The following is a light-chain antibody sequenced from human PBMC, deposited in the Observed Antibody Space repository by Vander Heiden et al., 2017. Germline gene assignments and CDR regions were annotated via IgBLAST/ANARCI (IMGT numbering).Light chain of an antibody. CDR3: QQYNSYVT. Sequence: DIQMTQSPSTLSASVGDRVTITCRASQTISNWLAWYQQKPGKVPKLLIYKASSLEIGVPSRFSGSGSGTEFTLTISSLQPDDFATYYCQQYNSYVTFGPGTKVDI. CDR1: QTISNW. CDR2: KAS. J-gene: IGKJ3*01. V-gene: IGKV1-5*03.